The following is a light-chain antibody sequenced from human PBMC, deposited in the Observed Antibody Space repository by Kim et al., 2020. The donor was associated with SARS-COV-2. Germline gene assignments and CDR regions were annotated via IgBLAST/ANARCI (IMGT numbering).Light chain of an antibody. J-gene: IGLJ3*02. CDR3: SSYAGSSSLL. Sequence: GQSVSISCTGTSSDGGGYTYGDWYHLHPGKAPKLMIYAVTERPSGVPDRFSDSKSGSTAFLTISGLQAEDEADYYCSSYAGSSSLLFGGGTQLTVL. CDR2: AVT. CDR1: SSDGGGYTY. V-gene: IGLV2-11*01.